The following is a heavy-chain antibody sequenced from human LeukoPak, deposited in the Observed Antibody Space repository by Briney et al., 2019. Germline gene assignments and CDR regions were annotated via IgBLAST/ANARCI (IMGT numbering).Heavy chain of an antibody. Sequence: GGSLRLSCAASGFTFSSYAMSWVRQAPGKGLEWVSTFSGSGGSTCYADSVKGRFTISRDNSKNTLSLQMNSLRAEDTAVYYCAKGDTQGYCSGGSCYSTDYWGQGTLVTVSS. D-gene: IGHD2-15*01. CDR1: GFTFSSYA. J-gene: IGHJ4*02. CDR3: AKGDTQGYCSGGSCYSTDY. CDR2: FSGSGGST. V-gene: IGHV3-23*01.